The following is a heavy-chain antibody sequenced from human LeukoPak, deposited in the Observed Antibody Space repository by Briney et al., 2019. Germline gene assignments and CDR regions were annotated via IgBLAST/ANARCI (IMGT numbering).Heavy chain of an antibody. D-gene: IGHD3-22*01. CDR3: ARDGPYYYDSSGLSYFDY. CDR2: ISSSGSTI. Sequence: GGSLRLSCAASGFTFSDYYMSWIRQAPGKGLEWVSYISSSGSTIYYADSVKGRFTISRDNAKNSLYLQMNSLGAEDTAVYYCARDGPYYYDSSGLSYFDYWGQGTLVTVSS. CDR1: GFTFSDYY. V-gene: IGHV3-11*01. J-gene: IGHJ4*02.